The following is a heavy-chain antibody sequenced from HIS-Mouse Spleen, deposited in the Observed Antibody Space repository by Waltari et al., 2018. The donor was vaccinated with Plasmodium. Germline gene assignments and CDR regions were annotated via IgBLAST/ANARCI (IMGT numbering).Heavy chain of an antibody. Sequence: QVQLVQSGAEVTKPGASVKVSCTASGYTFTGYYMHWGRQAPGQGLEWMGWINPNSGGTNYAQKFQGRVTMTRDTSISTAYMELSRLRSDDTAVYYCARDNFAAGNFDYWGQGTLVTVSS. CDR1: GYTFTGYY. D-gene: IGHD6-13*01. J-gene: IGHJ4*02. V-gene: IGHV1-2*02. CDR3: ARDNFAAGNFDY. CDR2: INPNSGGT.